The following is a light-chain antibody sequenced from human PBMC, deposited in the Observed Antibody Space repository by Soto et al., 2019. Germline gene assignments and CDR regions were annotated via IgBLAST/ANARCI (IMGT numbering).Light chain of an antibody. Sequence: QSVLTQPPSVSGAPGQWVTISCTGSSSNIGAGYDVHWYQQLPGTAPKLLIYGNSNRPSGVPDRFSGSKSGTSASLAITGLQAEDEDDYYCQSYDSSLSGSYVFGTGTKVTVL. J-gene: IGLJ1*01. CDR3: QSYDSSLSGSYV. V-gene: IGLV1-40*01. CDR1: SSNIGAGYD. CDR2: GNS.